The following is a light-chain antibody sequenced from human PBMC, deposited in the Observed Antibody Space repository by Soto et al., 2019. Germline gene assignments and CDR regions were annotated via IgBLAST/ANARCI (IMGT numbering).Light chain of an antibody. Sequence: SLLTQPASLSGAPGQSITISCPGTNRDVGSYNLVSWYQQHPGKAPKLMISEVTKRPSGVSNRFSGSKSGNTASLTISGLQAEDEADYYCCSYAGSSTYVFGTGTKVTVL. CDR1: NRDVGSYNL. V-gene: IGLV2-23*02. J-gene: IGLJ1*01. CDR3: CSYAGSSTYV. CDR2: EVT.